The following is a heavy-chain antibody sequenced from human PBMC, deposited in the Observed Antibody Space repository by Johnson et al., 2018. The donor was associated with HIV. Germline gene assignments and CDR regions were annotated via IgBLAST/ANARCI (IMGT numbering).Heavy chain of an antibody. D-gene: IGHD3-16*01. V-gene: IGHV3-66*02. CDR1: GFTVSNNF. Sequence: VQLVESGGGLMQPGGSLRLSCVASGFTVSNNFMSWVRQAPGKGLECVSVIYSGGRTYYTDSVKGRFTISRDTAKNTLYLQMNSLRAEDTAVYYCAKGVENFSYVWNDAFDIWGQGTMVTVSS. CDR3: AKGVENFSYVWNDAFDI. J-gene: IGHJ3*02. CDR2: IYSGGRT.